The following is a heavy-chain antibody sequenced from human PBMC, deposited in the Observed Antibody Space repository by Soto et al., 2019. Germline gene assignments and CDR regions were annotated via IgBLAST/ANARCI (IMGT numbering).Heavy chain of an antibody. CDR2: ISTDNGNT. CDR1: GYTFTNSG. V-gene: IGHV1-18*01. Sequence: QVQLVQSGAEVKKLGASVKVSCKASGYTFTNSGISWVRQAPGQGLEWMGWISTDNGNTNYAQHLQGRVSMTTDTSTSTAYMDLRSLRSDDTAVYYCARDQGITTFGVYSMYYYGMDVWGQGTTVTVSS. J-gene: IGHJ6*02. CDR3: ARDQGITTFGVYSMYYYGMDV. D-gene: IGHD3-3*01.